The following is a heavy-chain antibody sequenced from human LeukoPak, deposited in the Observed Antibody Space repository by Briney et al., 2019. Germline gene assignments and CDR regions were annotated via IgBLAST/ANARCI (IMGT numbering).Heavy chain of an antibody. V-gene: IGHV1-18*01. CDR1: GYTFTNYG. Sequence: ASVKVSCXASGYTFTNYGISWVRQAPGQGLEWMGWISAYNGNTNYAQKLQGRVTMTTDTSTSTAYMELRSLRSDDTAVYYCARYGSGSYYSYYYYYMDVWGKGTTVTVSS. J-gene: IGHJ6*03. CDR2: ISAYNGNT. D-gene: IGHD3-10*01. CDR3: ARYGSGSYYSYYYYYMDV.